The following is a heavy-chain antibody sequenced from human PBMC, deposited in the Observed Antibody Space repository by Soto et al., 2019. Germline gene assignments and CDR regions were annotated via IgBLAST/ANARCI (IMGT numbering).Heavy chain of an antibody. CDR2: IYYSGST. D-gene: IGHD5-12*01. Sequence: SETLYLTCAVSGGCISSYYWSWIGQPPGKGLEWIGYIYYSGSTNYNPPLKSRVTISVDTSKNQFSLKLSSVTAADTAVYYCTCLSGYVHYYYYIDVWGKGTPVTVSS. V-gene: IGHV4-59*08. CDR3: TCLSGYVHYYYYIDV. J-gene: IGHJ6*03. CDR1: GGCISSYY.